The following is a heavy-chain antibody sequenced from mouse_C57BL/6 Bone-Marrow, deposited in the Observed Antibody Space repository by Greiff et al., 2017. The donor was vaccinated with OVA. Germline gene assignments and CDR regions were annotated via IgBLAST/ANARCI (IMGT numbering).Heavy chain of an antibody. CDR3: ARNDYDENYYAMDY. CDR1: GFSLTSYG. D-gene: IGHD2-4*01. J-gene: IGHJ4*01. CDR2: IWSGGST. V-gene: IGHV2-2*01. Sequence: QLKESGPGLVQPSQSLSITCTVSGFSLTSYGVHWVRQSPGKGLEWLGVIWSGGSTDYNAAFISRLSISKDNSKSQVFFKMNSLQADDTAIYYCARNDYDENYYAMDYWGQGTSVTVSS.